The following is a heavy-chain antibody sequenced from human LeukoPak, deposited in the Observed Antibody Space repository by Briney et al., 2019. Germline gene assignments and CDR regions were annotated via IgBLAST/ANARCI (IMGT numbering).Heavy chain of an antibody. D-gene: IGHD2-2*03. CDR1: GYTFSGYG. Sequence: ASVKVSCKASGYTFSGYGISWVRQAPGQGLEWMGWISAYNGNTNYVQKLQGRVTMTTDTSTSTAYMELRSLRSDDTAVYYCARDGYCSSISCRNWFDPWGQGTLVTVSS. J-gene: IGHJ5*02. V-gene: IGHV1-18*01. CDR3: ARDGYCSSISCRNWFDP. CDR2: ISAYNGNT.